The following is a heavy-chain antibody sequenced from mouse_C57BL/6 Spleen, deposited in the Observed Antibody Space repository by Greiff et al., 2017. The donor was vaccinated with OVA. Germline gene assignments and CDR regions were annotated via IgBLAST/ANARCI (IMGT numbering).Heavy chain of an antibody. Sequence: VQLQQSGAELVRPGASVTLSCKASGYTFTDYEMHWVKQTPVHGLEWIGAIDPETGGTAYNQKFKGKAILTADKSSSTAYMELRSLTSEDSDVYYCTRKTYCSNYEYFDDWGKGTTVTVSS. CDR1: GYTFTDYE. V-gene: IGHV1-15*01. J-gene: IGHJ1*03. D-gene: IGHD2-5*01. CDR3: TRKTYCSNYEYFDD. CDR2: IDPETGGT.